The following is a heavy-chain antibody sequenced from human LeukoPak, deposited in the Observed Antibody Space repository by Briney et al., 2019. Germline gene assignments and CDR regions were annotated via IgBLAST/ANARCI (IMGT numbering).Heavy chain of an antibody. Sequence: PGGSLRLSCAASGFTFSSYGMHWVRQAPGKGLEWVAFIRYDGSNKYYADSVKGRFTISRDNSKNTLYLQMNSLRAEDTAVYYCARDSVTDYYFDYWGQGTLVTVSS. CDR1: GFTFSSYG. J-gene: IGHJ4*02. V-gene: IGHV3-30*02. CDR3: ARDSVTDYYFDY. CDR2: IRYDGSNK. D-gene: IGHD4-11*01.